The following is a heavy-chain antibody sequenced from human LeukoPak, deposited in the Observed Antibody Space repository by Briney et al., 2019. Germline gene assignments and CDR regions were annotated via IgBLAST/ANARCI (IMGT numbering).Heavy chain of an antibody. J-gene: IGHJ6*02. Sequence: GGSLRLSCAASGFTVSSNYMTWVRQPPGKGLEWISIMFSGGITYHADSVKGRFTISRDNSKNTLYLQMNSLRPDDTAVNYCAREEMTTVGASYYFFALDVWGQGTTVTVSS. V-gene: IGHV3-66*02. CDR2: MFSGGIT. D-gene: IGHD4-11*01. CDR1: GFTVSSNY. CDR3: AREEMTTVGASYYFFALDV.